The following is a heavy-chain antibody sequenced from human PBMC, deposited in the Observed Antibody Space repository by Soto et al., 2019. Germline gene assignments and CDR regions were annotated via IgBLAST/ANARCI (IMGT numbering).Heavy chain of an antibody. J-gene: IGHJ5*02. Sequence: GASVKVSCKASGFTFTSSAVQWVRQARGQRLEWIGWIVVGSGNTNYAQKFQERVTITRDMSTSTAYMELSSLRSEDTAVYYCAASPGTIFGVVSPGDNWFDPWGQGTLVTVSS. D-gene: IGHD3-3*01. CDR1: GFTFTSSA. CDR2: IVVGSGNT. CDR3: AASPGTIFGVVSPGDNWFDP. V-gene: IGHV1-58*01.